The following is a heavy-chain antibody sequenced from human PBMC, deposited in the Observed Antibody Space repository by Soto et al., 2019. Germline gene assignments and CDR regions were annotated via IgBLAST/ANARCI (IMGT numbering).Heavy chain of an antibody. CDR1: GFYFSDHG. CDR2: ISYDGTAK. Sequence: PVGSLRLSCAASGFYFSDHGMHWFRQAPGEWLEWVTVISYDGTAKYYKESVKGRFTTSRDNSKKTLYLQIDSLRVEDTAVYYCAKDEGRFLRNYFNYGIDVWGLGTTVTVSS. J-gene: IGHJ6*02. V-gene: IGHV3-33*03. D-gene: IGHD3-3*01. CDR3: AKDEGRFLRNYFNYGIDV.